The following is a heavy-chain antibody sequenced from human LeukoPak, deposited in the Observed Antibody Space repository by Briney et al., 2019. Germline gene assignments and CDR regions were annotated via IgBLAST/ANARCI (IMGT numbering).Heavy chain of an antibody. D-gene: IGHD6-6*01. J-gene: IGHJ5*02. CDR3: ARGDYSSSSRNNQDWFGP. CDR2: IHYTGTT. Sequence: ETLSLTCTVSGGSISGHFWSWIRQPPGRGLEWIGYIHYTGTTHYNPSLESRVAMSVDTSKNQFSLKLTSVTAADTAVYYCARGDYSSSSRNNQDWFGPWGQGTRVTVSS. CDR1: GGSISGHF. V-gene: IGHV4-59*11.